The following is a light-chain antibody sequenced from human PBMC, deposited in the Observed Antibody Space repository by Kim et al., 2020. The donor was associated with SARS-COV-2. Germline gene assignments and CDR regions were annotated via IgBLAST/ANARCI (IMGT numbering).Light chain of an antibody. Sequence: PGQRVTISCSGSSSNIGSNSVNWYQQLPGTAPKLLIYSGNQRPSGVPDRVSGSKSGTSASLAISGLQSEDEADYYCAAWDDSLNGLFGGGTQLTVL. CDR3: AAWDDSLNGL. V-gene: IGLV1-44*01. J-gene: IGLJ3*02. CDR2: SGN. CDR1: SSNIGSNS.